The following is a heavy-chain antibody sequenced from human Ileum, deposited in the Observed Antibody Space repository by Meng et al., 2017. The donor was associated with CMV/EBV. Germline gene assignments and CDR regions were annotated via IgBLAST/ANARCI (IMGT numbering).Heavy chain of an antibody. D-gene: IGHD3-22*01. CDR3: TTTFHSDSSGRQ. CDR1: GFPFSGVW. J-gene: IGHJ4*02. V-gene: IGHV3-15*01. Sequence: EVQLVESGXGLVKPGGSLRLSCAASGFPFSGVWMSWVRQAPGKGLEWVGRIKSKTAGGTADYAAPVQGRFTISRDDSQNMLYLQMNSLRIEDTAIYYCTTTFHSDSSGRQWGQGTLVTVSS. CDR2: IKSKTAGGTA.